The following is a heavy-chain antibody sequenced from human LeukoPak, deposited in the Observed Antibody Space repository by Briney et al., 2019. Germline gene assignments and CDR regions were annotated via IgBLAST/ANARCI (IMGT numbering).Heavy chain of an antibody. Sequence: GGSLRLSCAASGFTFADYGMSWVRQAPGKGLEWVCGINWNGNTRVYADSMKGRFTISRDNAKNSLYLQMNSLRAEDTAVYYCARLLAAPNYYYGMDVWGKGTTVTVSS. CDR3: ARLLAAPNYYYGMDV. V-gene: IGHV3-20*04. CDR1: GFTFADYG. D-gene: IGHD2-15*01. J-gene: IGHJ6*04. CDR2: INWNGNTR.